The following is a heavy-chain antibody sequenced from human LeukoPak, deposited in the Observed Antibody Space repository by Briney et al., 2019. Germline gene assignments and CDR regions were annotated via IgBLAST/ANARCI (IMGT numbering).Heavy chain of an antibody. CDR1: GGSISSSSYY. J-gene: IGHJ5*02. Sequence: SETLSLTCTVSGGSISSSSYYWGWIRQPPGKGLEWIGSIYYSGSTYYNPSLKSRVTISVDTSKNQFSLKLSSVTAADTAVYYCAREDSNYEAWFDPWGQGTLVTVSS. D-gene: IGHD4-11*01. CDR3: AREDSNYEAWFDP. CDR2: IYYSGST. V-gene: IGHV4-39*07.